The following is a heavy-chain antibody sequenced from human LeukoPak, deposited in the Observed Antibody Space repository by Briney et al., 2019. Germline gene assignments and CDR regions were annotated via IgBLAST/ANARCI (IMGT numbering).Heavy chain of an antibody. CDR1: GFMFSSNW. D-gene: IGHD2-2*01. CDR2: ISYDGSNK. J-gene: IGHJ4*02. V-gene: IGHV3-30-3*01. CDR3: ASGYCSSTTCAIDY. Sequence: GGSLRLSCAASGFMFSSNWMSWVRLAPGKGLEWVAIISYDGSNKDYADSVKGRFTISRDNSKNTLFLQMNSLRAEDTAVYYCASGYCSSTTCAIDYWGQGTLVTVSS.